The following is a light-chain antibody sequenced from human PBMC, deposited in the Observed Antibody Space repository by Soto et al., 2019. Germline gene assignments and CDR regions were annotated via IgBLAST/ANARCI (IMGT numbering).Light chain of an antibody. J-gene: IGKJ1*01. CDR1: QSVSSS. V-gene: IGKV3-15*01. CDR3: QQYNDWPAT. CDR2: GAS. Sequence: EVVLTQSPGTLSLSPGERATLSCRASQSVSSSFLSWYQQKPGQAPSLLIYGASTRATGIPARFSGSGSGTEFTLTVSSLQSEDFAVYYCQQYNDWPATFGQGTKVDIK.